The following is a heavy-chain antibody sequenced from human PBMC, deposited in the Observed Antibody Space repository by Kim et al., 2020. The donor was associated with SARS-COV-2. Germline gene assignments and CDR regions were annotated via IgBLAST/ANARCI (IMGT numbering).Heavy chain of an antibody. J-gene: IGHJ6*02. CDR2: IYYSGST. CDR3: ARLSIPGEKPWFTIFGVVIRGQYGMDV. CDR1: GGSISSSSYY. Sequence: SETLSLTCTVSGGSISSSSYYWGWIRQPPGKGLEWIGSIYYSGSTYYNPSLKSRVTISVDTSKNQFSLKLSSVTAADTAVYYCARLSIPGEKPWFTIFGVVIRGQYGMDVWGQGTTVTVSS. V-gene: IGHV4-39*01. D-gene: IGHD3-3*01.